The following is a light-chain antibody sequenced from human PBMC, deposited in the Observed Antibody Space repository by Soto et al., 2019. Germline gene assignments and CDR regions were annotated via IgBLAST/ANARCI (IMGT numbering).Light chain of an antibody. CDR2: GAS. CDR3: QQYCASPT. Sequence: EIVLTQSPGTLSLSPGERATLSFRASQTISNTFLAWYQPRPGQAPRLLIYGASGRTAGIPDRFSGSWSGTDFTISISLLEPEHFAVDYGQQYCASPTFSRETQVEIK. J-gene: IGKJ4*01. CDR1: QTISNTF. V-gene: IGKV3-20*01.